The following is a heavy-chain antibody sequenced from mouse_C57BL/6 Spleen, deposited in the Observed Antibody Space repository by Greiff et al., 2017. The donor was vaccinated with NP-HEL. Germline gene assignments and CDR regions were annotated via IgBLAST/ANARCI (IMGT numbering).Heavy chain of an antibody. CDR3: ARQTYYGSDSGYFDV. CDR2: ISSGGSYT. V-gene: IGHV5-6*01. D-gene: IGHD1-1*01. Sequence: EVQLVESGGDLVKPGGSLKLSCAASGFTFSSYGMSWVRQTPDKRLEWVATISSGGSYTYYLDSVKGRFTISRDNAKNTLYLQMSSLKSEDTAMYYGARQTYYGSDSGYFDVWGTGTTVTVSS. J-gene: IGHJ1*03. CDR1: GFTFSSYG.